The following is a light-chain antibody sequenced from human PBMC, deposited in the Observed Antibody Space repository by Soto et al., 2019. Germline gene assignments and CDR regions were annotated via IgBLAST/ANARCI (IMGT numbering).Light chain of an antibody. CDR1: QSIRSN. CDR3: QHYGSSAYT. V-gene: IGKV3D-11*03. J-gene: IGKJ2*01. CDR2: DAS. Sequence: EIVLTQSPATLSLSPGERATLSCRASQSIRSNLAWYQHKPGQAPRLLIYDASNRATGIPGRFSGSGSGTDFTLTISNLEPEDFAVFYCQHYGSSAYTFGQGTTLEIK.